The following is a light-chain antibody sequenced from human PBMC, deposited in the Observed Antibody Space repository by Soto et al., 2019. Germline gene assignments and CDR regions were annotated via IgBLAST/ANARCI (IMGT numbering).Light chain of an antibody. J-gene: IGKJ5*01. Sequence: EIVLTQSPASLSLSPGERATLSCRASQSVDSFLAWYQQKPGRTPRLLIYDTSNRATGIPGRFSASGSGTDFTLTITPLEPEDFAVYFCQQYANSPITFGQGTRLDIK. CDR2: DTS. CDR3: QQYANSPIT. CDR1: QSVDSF. V-gene: IGKV3-11*01.